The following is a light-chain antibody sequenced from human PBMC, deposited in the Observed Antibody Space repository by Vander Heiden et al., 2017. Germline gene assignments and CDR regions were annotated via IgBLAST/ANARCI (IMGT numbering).Light chain of an antibody. CDR2: AAS. Sequence: DIHMTQSPFSLSASVGDSLTIPCRASQCISNYLAWYQQKPGKVPKVLIYAASTLQSGVPSRFRGGGSGTDFTLTISSLQPEDVATYYCQNCNSAPFTFGPGTKVDIK. V-gene: IGKV1-27*01. J-gene: IGKJ3*01. CDR3: QNCNSAPFT. CDR1: QCISNY.